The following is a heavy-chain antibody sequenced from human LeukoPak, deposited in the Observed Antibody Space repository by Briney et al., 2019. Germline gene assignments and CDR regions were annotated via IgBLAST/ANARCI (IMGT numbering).Heavy chain of an antibody. CDR3: ARERRDIVVVPTAHAFDY. J-gene: IGHJ4*02. CDR2: ISDSGATT. CDR1: GFTFGSYA. V-gene: IGHV3-23*01. Sequence: GGSLRLSCAASGFTFGSYAMSWVRQAPGKGLEWVSSISDSGATTFYADSVKGRFTISRDNSKNTLYLQINSLRADDTAVYYCARERRDIVVVPTAHAFDYWGQGTLVTVSS. D-gene: IGHD2-2*01.